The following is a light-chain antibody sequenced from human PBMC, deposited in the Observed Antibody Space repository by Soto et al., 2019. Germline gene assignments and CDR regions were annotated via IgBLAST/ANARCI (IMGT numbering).Light chain of an antibody. V-gene: IGKV3-15*01. J-gene: IGKJ2*01. Sequence: EIVMTQSPATLSVSPGERATLSCKASQSVSNNLAWYQQKPGQAPRLLIYGASTRATGIPARFSGSVSVTEFTLTITSLQSEDFAVYYCQQHNDWPRTFGQGTKVEIK. CDR2: GAS. CDR1: QSVSNN. CDR3: QQHNDWPRT.